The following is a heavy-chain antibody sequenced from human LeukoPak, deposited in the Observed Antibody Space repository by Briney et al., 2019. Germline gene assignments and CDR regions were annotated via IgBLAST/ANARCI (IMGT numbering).Heavy chain of an antibody. D-gene: IGHD2-15*01. J-gene: IGHJ5*02. CDR1: GGSISSYY. CDR3: ARGYHCSGGSCYPAVTWFDP. CDR2: IYYGGGT. V-gene: IGHV4-59*12. Sequence: SETLSLTCTVSGGSISSYYWSWIRQPPGKGLESLGYIYYGGGTRYNPSLKSRVTISVDTSKNQFSLKLSSVTAADTAVYYCARGYHCSGGSCYPAVTWFDPWGQGTLVTVSS.